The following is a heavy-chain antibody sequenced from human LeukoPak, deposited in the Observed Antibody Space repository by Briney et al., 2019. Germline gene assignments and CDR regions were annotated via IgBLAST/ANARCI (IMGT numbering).Heavy chain of an antibody. V-gene: IGHV4-59*01. D-gene: IGHD3-22*01. J-gene: IGHJ5*02. CDR1: GGSFSGYY. Sequence: SETLSLTCAVYGGSFSGYYWSWIRQPPGKGLEWIGYIYYSGSTNYNPSLKSRVTISVDTSKNQFSLKLSSVTAADTAVYYCAREMRYYDSSGYCRPNWFDPWGQGTLVTVSS. CDR2: IYYSGST. CDR3: AREMRYYDSSGYCRPNWFDP.